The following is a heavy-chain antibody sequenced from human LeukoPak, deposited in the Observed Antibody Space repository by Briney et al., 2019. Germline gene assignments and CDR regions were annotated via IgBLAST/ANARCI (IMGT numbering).Heavy chain of an antibody. CDR1: GFTFSSYG. CDR3: ARTPGIAVAGTGYFDY. V-gene: IGHV3-30*03. CDR2: ISYDGSNK. Sequence: GRSLRLSCAASGFTFSSYGMHWVRQAPGKGLGWVAVISYDGSNKYYADSVKGRFTISRDNSKNTVYLQMNSLRAEDTAVYYCARTPGIAVAGTGYFDYWGQGTLSPSPQ. D-gene: IGHD6-19*01. J-gene: IGHJ4*02.